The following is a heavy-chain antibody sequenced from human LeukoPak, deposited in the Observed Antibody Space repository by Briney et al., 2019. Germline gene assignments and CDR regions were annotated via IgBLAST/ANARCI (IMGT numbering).Heavy chain of an antibody. V-gene: IGHV3-48*03. CDR2: ISSSGSTI. J-gene: IGHJ4*02. CDR3: ARGYGGNSGLFGYYFDY. D-gene: IGHD4-23*01. CDR1: GFTFSSYE. Sequence: GGSLRLSCAASGFTFSSYEMNWVRQAPGKGLEWVSHISSSGSTIYYADSVKGRFTISRDNAKNSLYLQMNSLRAEDTAVYYCARGYGGNSGLFGYYFDYWGQGTLVTVSS.